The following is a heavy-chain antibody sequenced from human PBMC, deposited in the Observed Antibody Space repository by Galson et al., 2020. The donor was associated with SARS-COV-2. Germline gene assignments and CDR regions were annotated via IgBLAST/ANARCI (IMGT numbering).Heavy chain of an antibody. CDR2: ISGSGGST. CDR1: GFTFSSYA. V-gene: IGHV3-23*01. J-gene: IGHJ3*02. CDR3: AKDHDGSGSYSDAFDI. Sequence: GESLKISCAASGFTFSSYAMSWVRQAPGKGLEWVSAISGSGGSTYYADSVKGRFTISRDNFKNTLYLQMNSLRAEDTAVYYCAKDHDGSGSYSDAFDIWGQGTMVTVSS. D-gene: IGHD1-26*01.